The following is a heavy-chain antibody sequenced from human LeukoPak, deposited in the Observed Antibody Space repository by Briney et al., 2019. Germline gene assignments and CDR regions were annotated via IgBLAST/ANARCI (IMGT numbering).Heavy chain of an antibody. CDR3: ARRKSSIAARRTIFDY. J-gene: IGHJ4*02. D-gene: IGHD6-6*01. Sequence: PSETLSLTCAVYGGSFSSYYWSWIRQPPGKGLEWIGEINHSGSTNYNPSLKSRVTISVDTSKNQFSLKLSSVTAADTAVYYCARRKSSIAARRTIFDYWGQGTLVTVSS. CDR2: INHSGST. V-gene: IGHV4-34*01. CDR1: GGSFSSYY.